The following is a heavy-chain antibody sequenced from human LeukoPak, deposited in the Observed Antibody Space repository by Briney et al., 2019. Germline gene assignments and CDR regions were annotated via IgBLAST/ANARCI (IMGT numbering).Heavy chain of an antibody. CDR1: GGSISSSSYY. Sequence: ETLSLTCTVSGGSISSSSYYWGWIRQPPGKGLEWIDRIYYSGSTYYNPSLKSRVTISVDTSKNQFSLKLSSVTAADTAVYYCARRHAGIFDYWGQGTLVTVSS. V-gene: IGHV4-39*01. CDR3: ARRHAGIFDY. D-gene: IGHD3-3*02. J-gene: IGHJ4*02. CDR2: IYYSGST.